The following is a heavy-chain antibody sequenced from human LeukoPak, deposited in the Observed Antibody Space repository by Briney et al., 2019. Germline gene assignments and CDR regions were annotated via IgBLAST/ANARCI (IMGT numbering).Heavy chain of an antibody. D-gene: IGHD6-19*01. J-gene: IGHJ4*02. CDR2: IYYSGST. V-gene: IGHV4-59*08. CDR1: GGSISSYY. CDR3: ASSQWLVPDY. Sequence: SETLSLTCTVSGGSISSYYLSWIRPPPGKGLEWIGYIYYSGSTNYNPSLKSRVTISVDTSKNQFSLKLSSVTAADTAVYYCASSQWLVPDYWGQGTLVTVSS.